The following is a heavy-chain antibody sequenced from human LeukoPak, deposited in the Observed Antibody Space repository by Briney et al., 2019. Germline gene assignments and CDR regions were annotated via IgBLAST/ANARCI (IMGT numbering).Heavy chain of an antibody. CDR2: ITTDGSGT. D-gene: IGHD6-19*01. CDR1: GFTFGRYW. J-gene: IGHJ4*02. V-gene: IGHV3-74*01. CDR3: ARDVAVAGCFDY. Sequence: GGSLRLSCADSGFTFGRYWMHWVRQAPGKGLVWVSHITTDGSGTSYADSVKGRFTISRDNSKNTLYLQMNSLRAEDTAVYYCARDVAVAGCFDYWGQGTLVTVSS.